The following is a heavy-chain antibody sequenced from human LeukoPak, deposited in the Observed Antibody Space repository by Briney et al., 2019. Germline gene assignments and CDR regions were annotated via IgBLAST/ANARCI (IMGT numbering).Heavy chain of an antibody. CDR2: IIPIFGTA. CDR1: GYTFTSYD. J-gene: IGHJ3*02. CDR3: ARDRRCSSTSCYHPTSYDAFDI. V-gene: IGHV1-69*05. Sequence: GASVKVSCKASGYTFTSYDINWVRQAPGQGLEWMGGIIPIFGTANYAQKFQGRVTITTDESTSTAYMELSSLRSEDTAVYYCARDRRCSSTSCYHPTSYDAFDIWGQGTMVTVSS. D-gene: IGHD2-2*01.